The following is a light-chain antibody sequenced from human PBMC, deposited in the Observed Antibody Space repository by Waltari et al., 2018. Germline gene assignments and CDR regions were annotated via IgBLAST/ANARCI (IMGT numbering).Light chain of an antibody. Sequence: DIQMTQSPSSVSASVGDRVTLTCRAGPDINKWLAWFQQTPGKAPKLLIYAGSSLQSGVPSRFSGSGSGADFTLTISTLQPEDSATYYCQQAHSFPYSFGQGTKLEIK. CDR1: PDINKW. J-gene: IGKJ2*03. V-gene: IGKV1-12*01. CDR2: AGS. CDR3: QQAHSFPYS.